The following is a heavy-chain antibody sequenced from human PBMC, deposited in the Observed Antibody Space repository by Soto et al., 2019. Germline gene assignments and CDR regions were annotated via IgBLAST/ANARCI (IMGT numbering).Heavy chain of an antibody. CDR1: GGSISSGDYY. CDR2: IYYSGST. V-gene: IGHV4-30-4*01. Sequence: QVQLQESGPGLVKPSQTLSLTCTVSGGSISSGDYYWSWIRQPPGKGLEWIGYIYYSGSTYYNPSLKRRVTISVAPSKNQLPLKLSSVTAADTAVYYCARKEWYSSRRGMDVWGQGTTVTVSS. D-gene: IGHD6-13*01. CDR3: ARKEWYSSRRGMDV. J-gene: IGHJ6*02.